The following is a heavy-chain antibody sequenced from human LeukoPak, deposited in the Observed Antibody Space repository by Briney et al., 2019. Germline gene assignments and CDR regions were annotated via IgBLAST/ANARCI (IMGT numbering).Heavy chain of an antibody. J-gene: IGHJ5*02. CDR1: GGSFITSNYY. CDR2: IYHSGST. CDR3: ARRIPGFLCDL. D-gene: IGHD2-21*01. V-gene: IGHV4-39*01. Sequence: PSETLSLTCTVSGGSFITSNYYWAWIRQPPGKGLEWIGSIYHSGSTYYNPSLKSRVTMSVDTSKNQFSLTLGYVTAADTAVYYCARRIPGFLCDLRGLGTLVTVSS.